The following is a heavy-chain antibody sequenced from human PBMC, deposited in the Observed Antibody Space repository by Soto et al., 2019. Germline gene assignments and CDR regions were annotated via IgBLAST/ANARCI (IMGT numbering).Heavy chain of an antibody. D-gene: IGHD2-2*01. CDR3: ARCFSDCGGEVRALFDV. V-gene: IGHV3-21*01. CDR1: GFTFSRYS. CDR2: VSSSSSHI. Sequence: GGSLRLSCAASGFTFSRYSMNWVRQAPGKGLEWVSSVSSSSSHIYYADSVKGRFTISRDNADNSLYLQMNSLRADDTAVYFCARCFSDCGGEVRALFDVWGQGTTVTVSS. J-gene: IGHJ6*02.